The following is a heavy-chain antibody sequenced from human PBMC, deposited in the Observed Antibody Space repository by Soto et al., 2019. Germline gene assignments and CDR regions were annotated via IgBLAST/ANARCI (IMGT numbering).Heavy chain of an antibody. CDR1: GYTFTSYD. CDR2: INPNSGNT. Sequence: ASVKVSCKASGYTFTSYDINWVRQATGQGLEWMGWINPNSGNTGYAQKFQGRVTMTRNTSISTAYMELSSLRSEDTAVYYCARWGAAMVRDYYGMDVWGQGTTVTVSS. V-gene: IGHV1-8*01. CDR3: ARWGAAMVRDYYGMDV. D-gene: IGHD5-18*01. J-gene: IGHJ6*02.